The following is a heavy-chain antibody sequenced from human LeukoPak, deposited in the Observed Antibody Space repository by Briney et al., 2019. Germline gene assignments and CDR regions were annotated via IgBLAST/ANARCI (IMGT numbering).Heavy chain of an antibody. CDR2: ISGGGGGT. CDR1: GFTFSSYA. Sequence: GGSLRLSCAASGFTFSSYALSWVRQAPGKGLEWVSAISGGGGGTYYADSVKGRFTISRDNSKNTLYLQMNSLRAEDTAVYYCAKGSGYYRRDFDYWGQGTLVTVSS. CDR3: AKGSGYYRRDFDY. D-gene: IGHD3-22*01. J-gene: IGHJ4*02. V-gene: IGHV3-23*01.